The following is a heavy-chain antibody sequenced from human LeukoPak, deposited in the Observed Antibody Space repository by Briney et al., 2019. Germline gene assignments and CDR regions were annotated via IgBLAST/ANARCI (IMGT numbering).Heavy chain of an antibody. D-gene: IGHD3-10*01. Sequence: SGGSLRLSCAASGFTFNTFDMTWVRQAPGKGLEWVSSFIASGGIAYYADSVKGRSTIARDNSRNTLYLEMNSLRVEDTAVYYCASGKGWFGESGFDYWGQGTLVTVSS. CDR1: GFTFNTFD. CDR2: FIASGGIA. V-gene: IGHV3-23*01. CDR3: ASGKGWFGESGFDY. J-gene: IGHJ4*02.